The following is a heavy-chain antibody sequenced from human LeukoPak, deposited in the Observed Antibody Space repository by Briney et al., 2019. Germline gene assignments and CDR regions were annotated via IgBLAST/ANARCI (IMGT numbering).Heavy chain of an antibody. D-gene: IGHD1-26*01. J-gene: IGHJ4*02. V-gene: IGHV4/OR15-8*02. CDR3: SRESGAFCPFGY. CDR1: GGSISGTNW. CDR2: IYLAGQT. Sequence: SETLSLTCGVSGGSISGTNWWSWVRQPPGQGLEWIGEIYLAGQTNYNSSRNVRVTMSLYKSSNQLSLNLTSVTAADTATYYCSRESGAFCPFGYWGQGTLVIVSS.